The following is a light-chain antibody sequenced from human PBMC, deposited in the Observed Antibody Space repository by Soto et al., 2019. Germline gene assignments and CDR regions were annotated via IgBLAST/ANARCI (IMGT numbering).Light chain of an antibody. Sequence: QSVLTQPASVSGSPGQSITLSCTGTSSDVGAYNYVSWYQHHPGKAPKLMIYDVTNRPSGISNRFSGSKSGNTASLTISGLQAEDEAYYYCTSYTSSSTYVFGTGTKLTVL. CDR2: DVT. CDR1: SSDVGAYNY. CDR3: TSYTSSSTYV. J-gene: IGLJ1*01. V-gene: IGLV2-14*03.